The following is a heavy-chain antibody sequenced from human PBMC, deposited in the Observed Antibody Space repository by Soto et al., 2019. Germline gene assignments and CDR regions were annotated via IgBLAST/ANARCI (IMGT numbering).Heavy chain of an antibody. V-gene: IGHV4-59*01. CDR2: IYYSGST. CDR1: GGSISSYY. J-gene: IGHJ6*03. Sequence: SETLSLTCTVSGGSISSYYWSWIRQPPGKGLEWIGYIYYSGSTNYNPSLKSRVTISVDTSKNQFSLKLSSVTAADTAVYYCARLSSVFGVVITRYMDVWGKGTTVTVSS. D-gene: IGHD3-3*02. CDR3: ARLSSVFGVVITRYMDV.